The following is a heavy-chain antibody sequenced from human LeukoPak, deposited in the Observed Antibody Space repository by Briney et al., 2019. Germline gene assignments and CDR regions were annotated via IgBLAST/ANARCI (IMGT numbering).Heavy chain of an antibody. J-gene: IGHJ6*02. Sequence: GGSLRLSCVASGFIVSSYYMTWVRQAPGKGLEWVSVIYSGGSTYYADSVKGRFTISRDNSKNTMYLQMNSLRAEDTAVYYCAKVAYCSTISCYGRYGMDVWGQGTTVTVSS. CDR1: GFIVSSYY. V-gene: IGHV3-53*01. CDR3: AKVAYCSTISCYGRYGMDV. CDR2: IYSGGST. D-gene: IGHD2-2*01.